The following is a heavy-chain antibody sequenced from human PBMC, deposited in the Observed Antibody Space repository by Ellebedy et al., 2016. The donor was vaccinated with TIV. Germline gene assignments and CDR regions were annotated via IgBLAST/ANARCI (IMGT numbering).Heavy chain of an antibody. CDR3: ARDNWNDGVNWFDP. J-gene: IGHJ5*02. CDR1: GGSISSSSYY. V-gene: IGHV4-61*01. CDR2: IYYSGST. Sequence: MPSETLSLTCTVSGGSISSSSYYWGWIRQPPGKGLEWIGYIYYSGSTNYNPSLKSRVTISVDTSKNQFSLKLSSVTAADTAVYYCARDNWNDGVNWFDPWGQGTLVTVSS. D-gene: IGHD1-1*01.